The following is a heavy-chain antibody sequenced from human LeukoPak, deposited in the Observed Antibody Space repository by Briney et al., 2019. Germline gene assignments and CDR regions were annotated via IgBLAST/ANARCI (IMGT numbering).Heavy chain of an antibody. CDR3: AREEFRNHYYDSSGSYYFDY. Sequence: PGGSLRLSCAASGFTFSSYWMSWVRQAPGKGLEWVANIKQDGSEKYYVDSVKGRFTISRDNAKNSLYLQMNSLRAEDTAVYYCAREEFRNHYYDSSGSYYFDYWGQGTLVTVSS. V-gene: IGHV3-7*01. J-gene: IGHJ4*02. CDR2: IKQDGSEK. CDR1: GFTFSSYW. D-gene: IGHD3-22*01.